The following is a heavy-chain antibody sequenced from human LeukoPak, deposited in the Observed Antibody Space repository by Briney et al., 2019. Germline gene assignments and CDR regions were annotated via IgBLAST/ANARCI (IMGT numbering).Heavy chain of an antibody. CDR1: GGTLRRHT. CDR3: ASRSHKTIVGADTREVGDY. D-gene: IGHD6-19*01. Sequence: GASVKVSCKASGGTLRRHTNTWVRQAPGQGLEWMGRIIPMMGIANYAQKFQGRVTITADTSTDTAYMDLISLRSEDTAVYYCASRSHKTIVGADTREVGDYWGQGTLVTVSS. CDR2: IIPMMGIA. V-gene: IGHV1-69*02. J-gene: IGHJ4*02.